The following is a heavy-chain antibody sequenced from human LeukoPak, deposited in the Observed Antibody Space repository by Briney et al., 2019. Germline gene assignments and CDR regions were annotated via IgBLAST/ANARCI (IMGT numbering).Heavy chain of an antibody. V-gene: IGHV3-73*01. CDR3: TTPGYSGSPAPR. D-gene: IGHD1-26*01. Sequence: GGSLRLSCAASGFTFSGSAMHWVCQASGKGLEWVGRIRSKANSYATAYAASVKGRFTISRDDSKNTAYLQMNSLKTEDTAVYYCTTPGYSGSPAPRWGQGTLVTVSS. CDR1: GFTFSGSA. J-gene: IGHJ4*02. CDR2: IRSKANSYAT.